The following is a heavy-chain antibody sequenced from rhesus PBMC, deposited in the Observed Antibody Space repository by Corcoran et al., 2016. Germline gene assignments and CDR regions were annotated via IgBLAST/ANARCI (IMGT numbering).Heavy chain of an antibody. J-gene: IGHJ4*01. CDR1: GVPISSNY. V-gene: IGHV4-160*01. Sequence: QVQLQESGPGLVKPSETLSLTCAVSGVPISSNYWAWVRQPPGKGLGGIGRISGNEGIPHYSPSLRGLITLSRAMSTNRFSLKLTSVTAADTAVYYCARGGVLHFDYWGQGVLVTVSS. CDR2: ISGNEGIP. CDR3: ARGGVLHFDY. D-gene: IGHD2-15*01.